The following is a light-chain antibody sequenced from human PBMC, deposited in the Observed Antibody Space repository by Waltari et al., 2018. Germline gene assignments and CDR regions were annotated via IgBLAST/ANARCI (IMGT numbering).Light chain of an antibody. CDR3: QTWDTGRGV. V-gene: IGLV4-69*01. Sequence: QLVLTQSPSASASLGASVNLSCTLSSGHSNYAITWHQQETGKGPRHLMRVNSDGSHSKGDGIPDRFSGSSSGAERYLIISSLQSEDEADYYCQTWDTGRGVFGGGTKLTVL. CDR2: VNSDGSH. J-gene: IGLJ3*02. CDR1: SGHSNYA.